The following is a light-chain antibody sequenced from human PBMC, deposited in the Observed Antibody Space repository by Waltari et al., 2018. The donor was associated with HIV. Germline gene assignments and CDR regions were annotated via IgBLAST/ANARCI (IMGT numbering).Light chain of an antibody. CDR2: EVR. J-gene: IGLJ2*01. V-gene: IGLV2-23*02. CDR1: SSDVATYQL. Sequence: QSALTQPASVSGSPGQSSTISCTRTSSDVATYQLVSLYQQHPGKAPKPMIYEVRKRASGVSARFSGSKSGDTASLTISGLQAEDDDDYSCCSYGRNVIFGGGTKLTVL. CDR3: CSYGRNVI.